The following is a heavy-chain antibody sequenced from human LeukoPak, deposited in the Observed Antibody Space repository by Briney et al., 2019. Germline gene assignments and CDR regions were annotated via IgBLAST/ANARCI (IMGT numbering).Heavy chain of an antibody. CDR1: GGSISSYY. CDR2: IYYSGST. D-gene: IGHD1-26*01. Sequence: SSETLSLTCTVSGGSISSYYWSWIRQPPGKGLEWIGYIYYSGSTNYNPSLKSRVTISVDTSKNQFSLKLSSVTAADTAVYYCARFRFSGNYHYYYYYGMDVWGQGTTVTVSS. V-gene: IGHV4-59*01. CDR3: ARFRFSGNYHYYYYYGMDV. J-gene: IGHJ6*02.